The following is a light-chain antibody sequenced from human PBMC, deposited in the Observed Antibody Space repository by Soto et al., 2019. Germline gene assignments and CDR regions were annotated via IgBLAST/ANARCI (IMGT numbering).Light chain of an antibody. V-gene: IGKV3-20*01. Sequence: EIVLTQSPGTLSLSPGERATLSCRASQSVSSNKLAWYQQKPGQAPRLLIYGASGRATGIPDRFSGSGSGTDFTLTISRLEPEDFAVYYCQQYDSSPLTFGQGTKVDIK. CDR1: QSVSSNK. CDR3: QQYDSSPLT. CDR2: GAS. J-gene: IGKJ1*01.